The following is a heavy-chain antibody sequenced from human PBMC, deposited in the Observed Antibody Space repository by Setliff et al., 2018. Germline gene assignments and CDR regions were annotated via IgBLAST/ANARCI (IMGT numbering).Heavy chain of an antibody. J-gene: IGHJ4*02. Sequence: GESLKISCAASGFHFSDHAMSWVRQAPGKGLEWVSAISGGGESTYYAVSVRGRFTISRDNSESTVFLQMDSLRADDTAVYYCAKRGAASGPYYFDNWGQGTLVTVSS. CDR3: AKRGAASGPYYFDN. V-gene: IGHV3-23*01. CDR1: GFHFSDHA. D-gene: IGHD2-15*01. CDR2: ISGGGEST.